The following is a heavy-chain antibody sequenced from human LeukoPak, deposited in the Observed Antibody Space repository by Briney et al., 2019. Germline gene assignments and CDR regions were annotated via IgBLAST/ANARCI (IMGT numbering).Heavy chain of an antibody. CDR2: INPNRGCT. V-gene: IGHV1-2*02. D-gene: IGHD2-15*01. Sequence: ASVKVSCKASGYTFTGYYMHGVRQAPGQGLEWMGWINPNRGCTNYAQKFQGRVTMTRDTSISTAYMELSRLRSDDTAVYYCARGGVVVVAATFYYYYGMDVWGQGTTVTVS. J-gene: IGHJ6*02. CDR1: GYTFTGYY. CDR3: ARGGVVVVAATFYYYYGMDV.